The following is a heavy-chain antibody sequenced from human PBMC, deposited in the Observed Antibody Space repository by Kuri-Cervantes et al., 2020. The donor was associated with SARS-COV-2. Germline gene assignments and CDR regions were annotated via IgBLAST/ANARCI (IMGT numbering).Heavy chain of an antibody. CDR3: ARPYCSSTSCYPVDV. CDR1: GFTFSHYA. V-gene: IGHV3-30-3*01. J-gene: IGHJ6*02. CDR2: IWYDGSNK. Sequence: GESLKISCAASGFTFSHYAMHWVRQAPGKGLEWVAIIWYDGSNKYYADSVKGRFTISRDNSKNTLYLQMNSLRAEDTAVYYCARPYCSSTSCYPVDVWGQGTTVTVSS. D-gene: IGHD2-2*01.